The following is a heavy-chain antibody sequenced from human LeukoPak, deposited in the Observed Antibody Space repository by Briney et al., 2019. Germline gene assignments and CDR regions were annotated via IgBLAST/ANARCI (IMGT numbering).Heavy chain of an antibody. CDR3: ARNSITIFGVGAHAFDI. D-gene: IGHD3-3*01. Sequence: PSETLSLTCTVSGGSISSYYWSWIRQPAGKGLEWIGRIYTSGSTNYNPSLKSRVTMSVDTSKNQSSLKLSSVTAADTAVYYCARNSITIFGVGAHAFDIWGQGTMVTVSS. V-gene: IGHV4-4*07. J-gene: IGHJ3*02. CDR1: GGSISSYY. CDR2: IYTSGST.